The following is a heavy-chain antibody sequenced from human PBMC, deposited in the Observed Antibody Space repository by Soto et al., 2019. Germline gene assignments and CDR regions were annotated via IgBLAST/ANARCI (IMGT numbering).Heavy chain of an antibody. J-gene: IGHJ4*02. D-gene: IGHD1-1*01. CDR2: INESGST. CDR1: GQSFSGHS. Sequence: QVQLQQWGAGLVKPSGTLSLSCAVYGQSFSGHSWAWIRQPPGKGLEWIGEINESGSTYSNPSLKSRVNISTDTSKNQFSLKLSSVSAADTAAYFCARGSGIVALPGELEDVKYDYWGQGTLVNVSS. V-gene: IGHV4-34*01. CDR3: ARGSGIVALPGELEDVKYDY.